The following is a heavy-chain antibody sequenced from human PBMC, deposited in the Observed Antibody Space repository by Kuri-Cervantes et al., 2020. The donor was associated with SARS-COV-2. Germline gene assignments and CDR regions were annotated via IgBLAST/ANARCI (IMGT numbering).Heavy chain of an antibody. D-gene: IGHD3-16*01. CDR3: VREGPNMITFGGANAFDV. CDR2: INHTGST. J-gene: IGHJ4*02. Sequence: LRLSCAVYGGSFSGYDWSWIRQPPGKGLAGSGEINHTGSTNYDPSLKSRLAISVDTSKNQFSLNLISVTAADTAVYYCVREGPNMITFGGANAFDVWGQGTLVTVSS. V-gene: IGHV4-34*09. CDR1: GGSFSGYD.